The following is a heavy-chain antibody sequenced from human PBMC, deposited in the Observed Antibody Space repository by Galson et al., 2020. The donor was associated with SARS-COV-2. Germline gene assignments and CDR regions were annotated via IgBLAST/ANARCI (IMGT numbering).Heavy chain of an antibody. CDR2: ISYDGSNK. CDR1: GFTFSSYA. CDR3: ARDVGAYFDY. J-gene: IGHJ4*02. D-gene: IGHD3-16*01. V-gene: IGHV3-30*04. Sequence: SLKISCAASGFTFSSYAMHWVRQAPGKGLEWVAVISYDGSNKYYADSVKGRFTISRDNSKNTLSLQMNSLRAEDTAVYYCARDVGAYFDYWGQGTLVTVSS.